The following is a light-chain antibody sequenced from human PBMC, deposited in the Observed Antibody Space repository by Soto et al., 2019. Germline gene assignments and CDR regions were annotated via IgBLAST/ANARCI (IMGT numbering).Light chain of an antibody. J-gene: IGKJ1*01. V-gene: IGKV1-9*01. Sequence: DIQLTQSPSFLSASVGDRVTITCRASQGISSYLAWYQQKPGKAPKXLISTASTLQSGVPSRFSGSGSGTEFTITISSLKPEDFATDECQQLNNYPRTFGQGTKVDIK. CDR3: QQLNNYPRT. CDR2: TAS. CDR1: QGISSY.